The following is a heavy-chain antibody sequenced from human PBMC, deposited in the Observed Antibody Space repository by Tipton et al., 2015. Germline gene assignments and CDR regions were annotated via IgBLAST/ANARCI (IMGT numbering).Heavy chain of an antibody. V-gene: IGHV3-13*01. CDR2: IGTAGDT. J-gene: IGHJ3*02. Sequence: SLRLSCAASGFTFSSSMHWVRQTTGKGLEWVSAIGTAGDTYYAGSAKGRFTISREDAKNSLYLQMNSLRAGDTAVYYCARESVGGGLAAFDIWGQGTMVTVSS. D-gene: IGHD3-16*01. CDR1: GFTFSSS. CDR3: ARESVGGGLAAFDI.